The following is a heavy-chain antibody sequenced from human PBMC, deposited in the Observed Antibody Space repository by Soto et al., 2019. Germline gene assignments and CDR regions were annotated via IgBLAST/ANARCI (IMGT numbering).Heavy chain of an antibody. CDR2: IYYDGST. CDR1: GGSINSYY. CDR3: ARGGWYSSSYFDH. D-gene: IGHD6-6*01. J-gene: IGHJ4*02. Sequence: SETLSLTCTVSGGSINSYYWNWIRQPPGKEMEYIGYIYYDGSTNYSPPLRSRVTMSVDTSKNQFSLNLSSVTAADTALYYCARGGWYSSSYFDHWGQGTLVTVSS. V-gene: IGHV4-59*01.